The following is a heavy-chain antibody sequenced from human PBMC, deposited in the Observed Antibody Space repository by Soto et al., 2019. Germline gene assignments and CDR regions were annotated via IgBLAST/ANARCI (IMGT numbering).Heavy chain of an antibody. CDR2: SSGSGGST. Sequence: EVQLLESGGGLVQPGGSMRLSCAASGFTFSSYAMSWVRQARGKGLEWVSASSGSGGSTYYADSVKGRFTISRDNSKNTLYLQMNSLRAEDTAVYYCAKEMAIVVVPAAIGYYYYGMDVWGQGTTVTVSS. J-gene: IGHJ6*02. V-gene: IGHV3-23*01. CDR1: GFTFSSYA. D-gene: IGHD2-2*01. CDR3: AKEMAIVVVPAAIGYYYYGMDV.